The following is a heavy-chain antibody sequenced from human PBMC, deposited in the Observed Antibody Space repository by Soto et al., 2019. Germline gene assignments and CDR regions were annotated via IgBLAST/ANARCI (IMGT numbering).Heavy chain of an antibody. CDR3: ASVNFWSGNAYYGMDV. CDR1: WFTVMSKY. V-gene: IGHV3-53*01. CDR2: MYSGGST. Sequence: LRLSCAVSWFTVMSKYMSCVRQAPGKGLEWVSVMYSGGSTYYGDSVKGRFTISTDNSKNTLYLQMNSLRAEDTSVYYCASVNFWSGNAYYGMDVWGQGTTVTVSS. J-gene: IGHJ6*02. D-gene: IGHD3-3*01.